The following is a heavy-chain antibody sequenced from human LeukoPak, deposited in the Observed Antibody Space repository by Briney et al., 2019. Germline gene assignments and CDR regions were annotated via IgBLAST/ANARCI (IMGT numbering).Heavy chain of an antibody. V-gene: IGHV4-39*07. J-gene: IGHJ6*02. CDR2: IYYTGST. Sequence: SETLSLTCTVSGGSISSSSYYWGWIRQPPGKGLQYIGDIYYTGSTSYSPSLESRVTISRDTSKNHFSLKLTSVTAADTAVYYCAREGLGGFDVWGQGTTVTVSS. D-gene: IGHD3/OR15-3a*01. CDR3: AREGLGGFDV. CDR1: GGSISSSSYY.